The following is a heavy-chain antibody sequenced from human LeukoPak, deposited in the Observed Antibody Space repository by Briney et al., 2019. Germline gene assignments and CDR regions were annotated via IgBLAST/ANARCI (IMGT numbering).Heavy chain of an antibody. V-gene: IGHV3-21*01. CDR3: AKNYYDSSGLFDY. J-gene: IGHJ4*02. CDR1: GFTFSSYG. CDR2: ISSSSSYI. Sequence: GGSLRLSCAASGFTFSSYGMSWVRQAPGKGLEWVSSISSSSSYIYYADSVKGRFTISRDNAKNSLHLQMNSLRAEDTAVYYCAKNYYDSSGLFDYWGQGTLVIVSS. D-gene: IGHD3-22*01.